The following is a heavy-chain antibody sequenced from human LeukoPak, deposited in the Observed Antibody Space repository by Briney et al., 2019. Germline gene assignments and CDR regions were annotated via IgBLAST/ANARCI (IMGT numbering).Heavy chain of an antibody. V-gene: IGHV1-18*01. J-gene: IGHJ4*02. CDR2: ISAYNGNT. D-gene: IGHD4-23*01. CDR3: ARIRTTVVTRYFDY. Sequence: ASVKVSCKASGYTFTSYGISWVRQAPGQGPEWMGWISAYNGNTNYAQKLQGRVTMTTDTSTSTAYMELRSLRSDDTAVYYCARIRTTVVTRYFDYWGQGTLVTVSS. CDR1: GYTFTSYG.